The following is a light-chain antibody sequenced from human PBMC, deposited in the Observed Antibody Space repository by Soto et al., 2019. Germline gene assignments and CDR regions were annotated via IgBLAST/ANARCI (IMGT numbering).Light chain of an antibody. V-gene: IGKV3-11*01. CDR3: QQRTNWLMYT. CDR2: DAS. J-gene: IGKJ2*01. CDR1: QSVNSY. Sequence: EFVLTQSPATLSLSPGERATLSCRASQSVNSYLAWYQQKPGQAPRLLIYDASNRATGIPARFSGSGSGTDLTLTISSLGPEDFEVYYCQQRTNWLMYTFGQGTKLEIK.